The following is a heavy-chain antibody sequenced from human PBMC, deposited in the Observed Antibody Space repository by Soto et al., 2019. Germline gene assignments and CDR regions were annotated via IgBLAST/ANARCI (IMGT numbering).Heavy chain of an antibody. J-gene: IGHJ4*02. CDR3: AKDLIMEQWLANFDY. V-gene: IGHV3-23*01. CDR1: GFTFSSYA. Sequence: EVQLLESGGGLVQPGGSLRLSCAASGFTFSSYAMSWVRQAPGKGLEWVSAISGSGGSTYYADSVKGRFTISRDNSKNTRYLQMNSLRAEDTAVYYCAKDLIMEQWLANFDYWGQGTLVTVSS. D-gene: IGHD6-19*01. CDR2: ISGSGGST.